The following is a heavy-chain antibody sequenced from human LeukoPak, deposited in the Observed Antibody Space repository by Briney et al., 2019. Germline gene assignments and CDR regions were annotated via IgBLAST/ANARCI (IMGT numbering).Heavy chain of an antibody. CDR3: TTDPILVHTVTTSEFGNY. Sequence: GGSLRLSCAASGFTFSNAWMSWVRQAPGKGLEWVGRIKSKTDGGTTDYAAPVKGRFTISRDDSKNTLYLQMNSLKTEDTAVYYCTTDPILVHTVTTSEFGNYWGQGTLVTVSS. CDR2: IKSKTDGGTT. CDR1: GFTFSNAW. D-gene: IGHD4-17*01. J-gene: IGHJ4*02. V-gene: IGHV3-15*01.